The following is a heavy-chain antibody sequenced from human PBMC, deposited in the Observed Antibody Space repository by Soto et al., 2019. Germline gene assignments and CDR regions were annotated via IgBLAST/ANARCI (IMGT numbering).Heavy chain of an antibody. CDR1: GGSFSGYY. CDR3: ARDQDYYYGSGSYIYYYGMDV. D-gene: IGHD3-10*01. V-gene: IGHV4-34*01. J-gene: IGHJ6*02. Sequence: SETLSLTCAVYGGSFSGYYWSWIRQPPGKGLEWIGEINHSGSTNYNPSLKSRVTISVDTSKNQFSLKLSPVTAADTAVYYCARDQDYYYGSGSYIYYYGMDVWGQGTTVTVSS. CDR2: INHSGST.